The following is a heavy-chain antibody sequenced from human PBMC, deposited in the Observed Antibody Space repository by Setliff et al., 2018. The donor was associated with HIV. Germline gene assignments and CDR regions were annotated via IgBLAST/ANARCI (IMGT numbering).Heavy chain of an antibody. CDR1: GYTFTRYG. V-gene: IGHV1-18*01. CDR3: ARDGEYQVLHYYYSGMDV. Sequence: ASVKVSCKASGYTFTRYGISWVRQAPGQGLEWMGWISANNGNAKYAQRLQGRVTMTTDTSTSTAYMDLRSLRSDDTAVYFCARDGEYQVLHYYYSGMDVWGQGTTVTVSS. CDR2: ISANNGNA. D-gene: IGHD2-2*01. J-gene: IGHJ6*02.